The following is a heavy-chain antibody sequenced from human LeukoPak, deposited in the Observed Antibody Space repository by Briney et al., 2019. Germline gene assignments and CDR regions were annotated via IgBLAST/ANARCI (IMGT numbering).Heavy chain of an antibody. D-gene: IGHD4-23*01. CDR1: GFTFSSYT. CDR3: ARDPGYGGNFLDY. Sequence: GGSLRLSCEASGFTFSSYTIHWVRQTAGKGLEWVSSISSSSSYTYYSDSVKGRFTISRDNAKNSPYLQMNSLRAEDTAVYYCARDPGYGGNFLDYWGQGTLVTVSS. CDR2: ISSSSSYT. J-gene: IGHJ4*02. V-gene: IGHV3-21*01.